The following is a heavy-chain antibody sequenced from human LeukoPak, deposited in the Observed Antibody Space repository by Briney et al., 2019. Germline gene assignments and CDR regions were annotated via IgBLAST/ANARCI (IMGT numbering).Heavy chain of an antibody. V-gene: IGHV1-46*01. CDR2: INPSSGAT. D-gene: IGHD5-18*01. J-gene: IGHJ5*02. CDR1: GYTFTNYY. Sequence: ASVKVSCKASGYTFTNYYIHWVRQAPGQGLEWMGIINPSSGATNSAQKFQGRVTMTRDMSTSTVYMELSSLRSEDTAVYYCARALPHRRLMDTTMEQHWFDPWGQGTLVTVSS. CDR3: ARALPHRRLMDTTMEQHWFDP.